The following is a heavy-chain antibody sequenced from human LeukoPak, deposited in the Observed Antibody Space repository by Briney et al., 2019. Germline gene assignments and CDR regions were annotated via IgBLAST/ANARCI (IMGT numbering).Heavy chain of an antibody. J-gene: IGHJ4*02. CDR2: IKQDGSEK. V-gene: IGHV3-7*01. CDR3: ARGPGKKWELLGLYYFDY. D-gene: IGHD1-26*01. CDR1: GFTFSSYW. Sequence: SGGSLRLSCAASGFTFSSYWMSWVRQAPGKGLEWVANIKQDGSEKYYVDSVKGRFTISRDNAKNSLYLQMNSLRAEDTAVYYCARGPGKKWELLGLYYFDYWGQGTLVTVSS.